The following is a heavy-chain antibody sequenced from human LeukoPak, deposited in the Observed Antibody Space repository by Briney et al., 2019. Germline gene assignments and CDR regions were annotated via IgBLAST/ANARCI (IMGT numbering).Heavy chain of an antibody. CDR3: ARAFSSGSPFDY. D-gene: IGHD6-19*01. CDR2: ISSSGSTI. Sequence: GGSLRLSCAASGFTFSDYYMSWIRQAPGKGLEWVSYISSSGSTIYYADSVKGRFTISRDNAKNSLYLQMSSLRAEDTAVYYCARAFSSGSPFDYWGQGTLVTVSS. CDR1: GFTFSDYY. J-gene: IGHJ4*02. V-gene: IGHV3-11*01.